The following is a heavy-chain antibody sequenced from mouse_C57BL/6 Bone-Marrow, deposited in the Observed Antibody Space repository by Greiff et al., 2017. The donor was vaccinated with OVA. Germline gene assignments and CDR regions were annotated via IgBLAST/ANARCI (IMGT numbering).Heavy chain of an antibody. CDR1: GYTFTDYN. CDR2: ITPNNGGT. D-gene: IGHD3-1*01. V-gene: IGHV1-18*01. Sequence: EVQLQQSGPELVKPGASVKIPCKASGYTFTDYNMDWVKQSHGKSLEWIGDITPNNGGTIYNQKFKGKATLTVDKSSSTAYMELRSLTSEDTAVYYCARLGYRDYAMDYWGQGTSVTVSS. CDR3: ARLGYRDYAMDY. J-gene: IGHJ4*01.